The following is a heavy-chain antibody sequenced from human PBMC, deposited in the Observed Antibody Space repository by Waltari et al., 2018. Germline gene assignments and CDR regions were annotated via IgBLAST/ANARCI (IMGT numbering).Heavy chain of an antibody. CDR2: IWYYGSKK. J-gene: IGHJ4*02. V-gene: IGHV3-33*01. CDR1: GFTFSSYG. CDR3: ARERDPYCSSTSCFPGVDY. Sequence: QVQLVESGGGVVQPGRSLRLSCAASGFTFSSYGMHWVRQAPGKGLEWVAVIWYYGSKKYYADSVKGRFTISRDNSKNTLYLQMNSLRAEDTAVYYCARERDPYCSSTSCFPGVDYWGQGTLVTVSS. D-gene: IGHD2-2*01.